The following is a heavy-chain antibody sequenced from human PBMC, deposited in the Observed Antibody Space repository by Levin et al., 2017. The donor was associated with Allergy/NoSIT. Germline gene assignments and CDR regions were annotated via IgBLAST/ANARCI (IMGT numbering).Heavy chain of an antibody. V-gene: IGHV3-23*01. CDR1: GFTVGTYA. Sequence: SCAASGFTVGTYAMGWVRQSPGKPLEWVSGISGGGGGTHYADFARGRFIISRDTSKNTLSLEMNDLRVEDTAVYHCEGSWTWGQGTLVTVSS. J-gene: IGHJ4*02. CDR3: EGSWT. D-gene: IGHD1-1*01. CDR2: ISGGGGGT.